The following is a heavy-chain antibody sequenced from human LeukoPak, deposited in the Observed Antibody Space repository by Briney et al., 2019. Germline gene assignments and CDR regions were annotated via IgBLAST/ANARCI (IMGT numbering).Heavy chain of an antibody. CDR1: GYTFTSYT. D-gene: IGHD3-10*01. CDR3: ARYLVRGVIIDRLDYYYYYGMDV. CDR2: INTNTGNP. J-gene: IGHJ6*02. V-gene: IGHV7-4-1*02. Sequence: ASVKVSCKASGYTFTSYTMNWVRQAPGQGLEWMGWINTNTGNPTYAQGFTGRFVFSLDTSVSTAYLQISSLKAEDTAVYYCARYLVRGVIIDRLDYYYYYGMDVWGQGTTVTVSS.